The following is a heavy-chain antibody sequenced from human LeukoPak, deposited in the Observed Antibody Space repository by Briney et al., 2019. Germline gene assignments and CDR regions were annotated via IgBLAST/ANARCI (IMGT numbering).Heavy chain of an antibody. CDR1: GGSISSGGYY. V-gene: IGHV4-31*03. Sequence: SETLSLTCTVSGGSISSGGYYWSWIRQHPGKGLERIGYIYYSGSTYYNPSLKSRVTISVDTSKNQFSLKLSSVTAADTAVYYCARAQTYYYDSSGYLFDYWGQGTLVTVSS. CDR3: ARAQTYYYDSSGYLFDY. J-gene: IGHJ4*02. D-gene: IGHD3-22*01. CDR2: IYYSGST.